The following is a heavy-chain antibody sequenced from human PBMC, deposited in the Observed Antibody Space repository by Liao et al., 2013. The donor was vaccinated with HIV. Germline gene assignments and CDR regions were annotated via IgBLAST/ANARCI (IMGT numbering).Heavy chain of an antibody. Sequence: QVQLQESGPGLVKPSQTLSLSCTVSGGSISSGSYYWSWIRQSAGKGLEWIGRINTSGNANYFSXFRSRVTMSIDTSMNQFSLQLTSATAADTAIYFCARDEFDIFAHLYYFDFWGPGILVTVSS. D-gene: IGHD3-9*01. J-gene: IGHJ4*02. V-gene: IGHV4-61*02. CDR2: INTSGNA. CDR1: GGSISSGSYY. CDR3: ARDEFDIFAHLYYFDF.